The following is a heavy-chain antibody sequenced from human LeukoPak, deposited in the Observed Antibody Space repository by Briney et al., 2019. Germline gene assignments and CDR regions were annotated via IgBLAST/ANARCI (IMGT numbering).Heavy chain of an antibody. V-gene: IGHV3-53*01. CDR3: ARVGSDSSGWRRFDY. Sequence: GGSLRLSCAASGFTVSSNYMSWVRQAPGKGLEWVSVIYSGGSTYHADSVKGRFTTSRDNSKNTLYLQMNSLRTEDTAVYYCARVGSDSSGWRRFDYWGQGTLVTVSS. D-gene: IGHD6-19*01. J-gene: IGHJ4*02. CDR1: GFTVSSNY. CDR2: IYSGGST.